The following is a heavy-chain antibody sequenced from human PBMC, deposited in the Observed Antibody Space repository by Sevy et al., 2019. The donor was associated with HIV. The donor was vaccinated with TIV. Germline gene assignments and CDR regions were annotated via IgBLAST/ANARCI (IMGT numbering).Heavy chain of an antibody. V-gene: IGHV3-23*01. J-gene: IGHJ5*02. Sequence: GGSLRLSCAASGFTFSSYAMSWVRQAPGKGLEWVSAISGSGGSTYYADSVKGRFTISRDNSKNTLYLQMNSLRAEDTAVYYWAKDRYGDRWFDPWGQGTLVTVSS. CDR3: AKDRYGDRWFDP. CDR2: ISGSGGST. D-gene: IGHD4-17*01. CDR1: GFTFSSYA.